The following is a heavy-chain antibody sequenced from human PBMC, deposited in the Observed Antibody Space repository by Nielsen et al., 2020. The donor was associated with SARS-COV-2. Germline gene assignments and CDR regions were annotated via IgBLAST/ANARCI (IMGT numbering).Heavy chain of an antibody. J-gene: IGHJ4*02. CDR2: ISGSGGNT. V-gene: IGHV3-23*01. CDR1: GFTVITYA. D-gene: IGHD6-19*01. Sequence: LKISCAASGFTVITYAMSWVRQAPGKGLEWVSAISGSGGNTYYADYAKGRFTISKDYSTDTLYLQMNGLRAEDTAVYYCAKGVRAVAGTGFDYWGQGTLVTVSS. CDR3: AKGVRAVAGTGFDY.